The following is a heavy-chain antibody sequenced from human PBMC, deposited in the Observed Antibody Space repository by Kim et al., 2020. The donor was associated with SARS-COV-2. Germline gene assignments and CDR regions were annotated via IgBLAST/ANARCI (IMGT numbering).Heavy chain of an antibody. CDR1: GFTFSSYW. V-gene: IGHV3-7*01. CDR2: IKQDGSEK. D-gene: IGHD3-22*01. CDR3: ARGSGRGANYYDSSGYRHWYFDL. J-gene: IGHJ2*01. Sequence: GGSLRLSCAASGFTFSSYWMSWVRQAPGKGLEWVANIKQDGSEKYYVDSVKGRFTISRDNAKNSLYLQMNSLRAEDTAVYYCARGSGRGANYYDSSGYRHWYFDLWGRGTLVTVSS.